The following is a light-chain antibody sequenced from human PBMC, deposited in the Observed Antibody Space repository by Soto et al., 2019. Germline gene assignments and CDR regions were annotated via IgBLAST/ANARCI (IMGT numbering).Light chain of an antibody. J-gene: IGKJ1*01. CDR2: DAS. CDR3: QQYHNSPPT. Sequence: DIVLTQSPGPLSLSPGERATLSCRASQSVTNNYLAWYQQKPGQAPRLLIYDASNRATGIPARFSGSGSGTDFTLTISRLEPEDFAVYYCQQYHNSPPTFGQGTKVDI. CDR1: QSVTNNY. V-gene: IGKV3-20*01.